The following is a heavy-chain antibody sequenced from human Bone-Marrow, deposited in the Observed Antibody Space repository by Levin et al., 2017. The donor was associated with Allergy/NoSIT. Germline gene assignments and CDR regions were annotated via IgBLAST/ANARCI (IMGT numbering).Heavy chain of an antibody. J-gene: IGHJ3*02. Sequence: SETLSLTCAVSGGSISSSNWWSWVRQPPGKGLEWIGEIYHSGSTNYNPSLKSRVTISVDKSKNPFSLKLSSVTAADTAVYYCARDLTEGYCSGGSCYSDAFDIWGKGTMVTVSS. CDR3: ARDLTEGYCSGGSCYSDAFDI. D-gene: IGHD2-15*01. CDR2: IYHSGST. V-gene: IGHV4-4*02. CDR1: GGSISSSNW.